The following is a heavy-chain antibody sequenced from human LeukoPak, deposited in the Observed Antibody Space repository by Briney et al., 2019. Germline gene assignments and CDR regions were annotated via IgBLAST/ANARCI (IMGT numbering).Heavy chain of an antibody. D-gene: IGHD2-2*02. CDR3: ARAATAIPEHP. Sequence: GGSLRLSCSASGFTFSSYAMHWVRQAPGKGLEYVSAISPNGGSTYYADSVKGRFSISRDNSKNTLYLQMSSLRAEDTAVYYCARAATAIPEHPWGQGTLVTVSS. CDR2: ISPNGGST. V-gene: IGHV3-64D*06. J-gene: IGHJ5*02. CDR1: GFTFSSYA.